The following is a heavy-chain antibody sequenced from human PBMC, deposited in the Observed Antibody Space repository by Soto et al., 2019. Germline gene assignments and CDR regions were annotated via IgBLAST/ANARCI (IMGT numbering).Heavy chain of an antibody. CDR2: ISGSGGST. CDR1: GFTFSSYA. D-gene: IGHD3-3*01. V-gene: IGHV3-23*01. J-gene: IGHJ4*02. Sequence: GGSLRLSCAASGFTFSSYAMSWVRQAPGKGLEWVSAISGSGGSTYYADSGKGRFTISRDNSKNTLYLKMNSLRAEDTAVYYCAKAGLFWSGYYFDYWGQGTLVTVSS. CDR3: AKAGLFWSGYYFDY.